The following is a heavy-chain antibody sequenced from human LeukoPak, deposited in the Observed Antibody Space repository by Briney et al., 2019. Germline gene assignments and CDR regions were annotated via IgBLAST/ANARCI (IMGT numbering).Heavy chain of an antibody. CDR3: ARVPQSYIGGVFDY. CDR1: GGTFSSYA. CDR2: IIPIFGTA. Sequence: ASVKVSCKASGGTFSSYAISWVRQAPGQGLEWMGGIIPIFGTANYAQKFQGRVTITADESTSTAYMELSSLRSEDTAVYYCARVPQSYIGGVFDYWGQGTLVTVSS. D-gene: IGHD2-21*01. J-gene: IGHJ4*02. V-gene: IGHV1-69*13.